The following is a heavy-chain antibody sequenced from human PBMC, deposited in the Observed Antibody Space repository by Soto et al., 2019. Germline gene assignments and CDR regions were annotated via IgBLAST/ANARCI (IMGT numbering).Heavy chain of an antibody. CDR2: MNPNSGNT. CDR1: GYTFTSYD. CDR3: ARDNTSYGMDV. V-gene: IGHV1-8*01. J-gene: IGHJ6*02. D-gene: IGHD2-2*02. Sequence: QVQLVQSGAEVKKPGASVKVACKASGYTFTSYDINWVRQATGQGREWMGWMNPNSGNTGYAQKFQGRVTMTRNTSISTAYMEQSTLRSEATAVHYGARDNTSYGMDVWGQGTPVTVSS.